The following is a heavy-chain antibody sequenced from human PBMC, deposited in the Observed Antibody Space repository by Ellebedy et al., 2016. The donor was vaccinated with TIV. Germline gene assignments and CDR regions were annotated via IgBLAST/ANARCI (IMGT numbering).Heavy chain of an antibody. Sequence: GESLKISXAASGFTFSSSAMHWVRQAPGKGLEWVASMSSDGRYKYYAGSVEGRFTISRDNSENTLYLRMDSLRGDDTAVYYCTREEGPTHFDYWGQGTLVTVSS. D-gene: IGHD1-26*01. CDR1: GFTFSSSA. CDR3: TREEGPTHFDY. V-gene: IGHV3-30*04. J-gene: IGHJ4*02. CDR2: MSSDGRYK.